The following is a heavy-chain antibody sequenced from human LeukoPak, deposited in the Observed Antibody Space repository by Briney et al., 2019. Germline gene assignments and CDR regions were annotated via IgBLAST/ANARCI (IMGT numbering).Heavy chain of an antibody. CDR3: ARDPGYNYGFDY. CDR2: IRYDGSNK. CDR1: GFTFSSYG. D-gene: IGHD5-18*01. Sequence: GGSLRLSCAASGFTFSSYGMHWVRQAPGKRLEWVAFIRYDGSNKYYADSVKGRFTISRDNSKNTLYLQMNSLRAEDTAVYYCARDPGYNYGFDYWGQGTLVTVSS. J-gene: IGHJ4*02. V-gene: IGHV3-30*02.